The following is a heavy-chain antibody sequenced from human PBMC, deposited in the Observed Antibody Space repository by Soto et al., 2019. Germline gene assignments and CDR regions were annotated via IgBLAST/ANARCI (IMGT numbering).Heavy chain of an antibody. CDR3: ARFRGSYGMDV. CDR2: IIPILGIP. V-gene: IGHV1-69*02. Sequence: QVQLVQSGAEVKKPGSSVKVSYKASGGTFSSYTISWVRQAPGQGLEWMGRIIPILGIPNYAQKFQGRVTIPADKSTSTAYMELSSLRSEDTAVYYCARFRGSYGMDVWGQGTTVTVSS. J-gene: IGHJ6*02. D-gene: IGHD3-10*01. CDR1: GGTFSSYT.